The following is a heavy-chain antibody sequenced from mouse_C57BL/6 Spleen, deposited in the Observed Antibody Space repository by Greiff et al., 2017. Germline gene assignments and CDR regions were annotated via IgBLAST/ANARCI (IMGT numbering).Heavy chain of an antibody. CDR3: AKNGDGDSYDVDD. Sequence: VQLQESGPGLVQPSQSLSITCTVSGFSLTSYGVHWVRQSPGKGLEWLGVIWRGGSTDYNAAFMCRLSITKDNSKSQVFFKMNSLQADDTAIYYCAKNGDGDSYDVDDWGQGTTLTVSS. V-gene: IGHV2-5*01. D-gene: IGHD2-13*01. CDR2: IWRGGST. CDR1: GFSLTSYG. J-gene: IGHJ2*01.